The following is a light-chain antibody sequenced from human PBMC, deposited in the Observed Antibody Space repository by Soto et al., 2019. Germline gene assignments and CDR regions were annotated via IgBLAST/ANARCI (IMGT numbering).Light chain of an antibody. V-gene: IGKV3D-15*01. CDR2: GAS. CDR1: QSISRY. Sequence: IVLTQSPGTLSLSPGERTTLSCRASQSISRYLAWYQQKPGQGPRLLIYGASSRATGTPARFSGSGSGTEFTLTISSLQSEDFAVYYCQQYKNWPRTFGQGTK. CDR3: QQYKNWPRT. J-gene: IGKJ1*01.